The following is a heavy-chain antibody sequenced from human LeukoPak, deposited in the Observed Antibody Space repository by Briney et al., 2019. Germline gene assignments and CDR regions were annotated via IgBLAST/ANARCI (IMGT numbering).Heavy chain of an antibody. V-gene: IGHV4-59*01. CDR3: ARVPGRWLHSYFDY. CDR2: IYYSGST. Sequence: TSETLSLTCSVFDGSIRSYYWSWIRQPPGKGLEWIGYIYYSGSTTYNPSLKSRVTISVDTSKNQFSLKLSSVTAADTAVYYCARVPGRWLHSYFDYWGQGTLVTVSS. D-gene: IGHD5-24*01. CDR1: DGSIRSYY. J-gene: IGHJ4*02.